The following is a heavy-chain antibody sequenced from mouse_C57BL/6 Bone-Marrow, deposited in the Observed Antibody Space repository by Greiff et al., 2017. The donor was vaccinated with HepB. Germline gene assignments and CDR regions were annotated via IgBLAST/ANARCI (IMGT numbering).Heavy chain of an antibody. D-gene: IGHD1-1*01. J-gene: IGHJ2*01. CDR1: GYTFTSYW. Sequence: QVQLQQPGAELVKPGASVKMSCKASGYTFTSYWITWVKQRPGQGLEWIGYIYPGSGSTNYNEKFKSKATLTVDTSSSTAYMQLSSLTSEDSAVYYCARPGSSPYYFDYWGQGTTLTVSS. V-gene: IGHV1-55*01. CDR3: ARPGSSPYYFDY. CDR2: IYPGSGST.